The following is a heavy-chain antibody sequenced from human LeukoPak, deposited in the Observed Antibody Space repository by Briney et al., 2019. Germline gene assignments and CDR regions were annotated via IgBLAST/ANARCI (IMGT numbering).Heavy chain of an antibody. J-gene: IGHJ4*02. CDR1: GDSISSGRYY. Sequence: SQTLSLTCTVSGDSISSGRYYWNWIRQPAGKGLEWIGRISSIGSTTYNPSLKSRVTISIDTSKKQFSLDLSAVSAPDTALYYCARSPSPRGYYFDLWGLGTVAAVSS. CDR2: ISSIGST. V-gene: IGHV4-61*02. D-gene: IGHD6-13*01. CDR3: ARSPSPRGYYFDL.